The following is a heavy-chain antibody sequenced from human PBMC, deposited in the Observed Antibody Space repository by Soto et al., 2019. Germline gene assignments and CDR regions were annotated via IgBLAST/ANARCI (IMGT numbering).Heavy chain of an antibody. CDR1: GLTLTTYA. Sequence: EVQLLESGGGLVRPGGPLSFSGPASGLTLTTYAMSWARQAPGRGLGWVSTITPSGGNTYYAASVQGRFTISRDNSKNTLYLQMNSLRAEDTAVYYCAGRYCTNGVCYTNYYYYIDVWGKGTTVTVSS. CDR2: ITPSGGNT. CDR3: AGRYCTNGVCYTNYYYYIDV. D-gene: IGHD2-8*01. J-gene: IGHJ6*03. V-gene: IGHV3-23*01.